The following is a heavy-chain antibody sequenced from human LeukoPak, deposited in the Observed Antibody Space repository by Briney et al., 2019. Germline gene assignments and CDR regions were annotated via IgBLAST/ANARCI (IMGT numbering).Heavy chain of an antibody. CDR1: GFTFDDYA. CDR2: ISWNSGSI. Sequence: GRSLRLSCIASGFTFDDYAMHWVRQAPGKGLEWVSGISWNSGSIGYADSVKGRFTISRDNSKNTLYLQLNSLRGEDTAVYYCARGQRRHIDMAPSFDYWGQGTLVTVSS. D-gene: IGHD5-24*01. V-gene: IGHV3-9*01. J-gene: IGHJ4*02. CDR3: ARGQRRHIDMAPSFDY.